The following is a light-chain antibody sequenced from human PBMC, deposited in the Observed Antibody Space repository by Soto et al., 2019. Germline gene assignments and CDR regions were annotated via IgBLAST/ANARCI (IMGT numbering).Light chain of an antibody. CDR3: QQYDSSPWT. Sequence: EIVLTQSPGTLSLSPGERATLSCRAGQSVSSSFLAWYQQKPGQAPRLLIYGASSRATGIPDRFSGSGSGTDFTLIISRLEPEDFAVYYCQQYDSSPWTFGQGTKVEIK. V-gene: IGKV3-20*01. CDR1: QSVSSSF. CDR2: GAS. J-gene: IGKJ1*01.